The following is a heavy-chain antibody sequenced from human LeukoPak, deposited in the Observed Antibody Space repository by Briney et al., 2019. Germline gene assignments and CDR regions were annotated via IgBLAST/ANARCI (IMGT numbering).Heavy chain of an antibody. CDR2: IYKNGNT. CDR1: GGSINSISYY. D-gene: IGHD6-19*01. V-gene: IGHV4-39*01. CDR3: ASHRIAVAAIDY. Sequence: SETLSLTCTVSGGSINSISYYWDWIRQPPGRGLEWIGSIYKNGNTYYNPSLKSRLTISVDTSKNLLSLKVNSVTATDTALYFCASHRIAVAAIDYWGQGTLVTVSS. J-gene: IGHJ4*02.